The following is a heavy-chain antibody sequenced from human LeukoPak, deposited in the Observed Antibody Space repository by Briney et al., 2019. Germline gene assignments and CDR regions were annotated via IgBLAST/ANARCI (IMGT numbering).Heavy chain of an antibody. CDR2: ISYDGSNK. V-gene: IGHV3-30-3*01. J-gene: IGHJ6*02. Sequence: GGSLRLSCAASGFTFSSYAMHWVRQAPGKGLEWVAVISYDGSNKYYADSVKGRFSISRDNSKNTLYLQMNSLRAEDTAVYYCARGSGGRTIWVVVPAAQSSNYYYYGMGVLGQGTTVTVSS. D-gene: IGHD2-2*01. CDR3: ARGSGGRTIWVVVPAAQSSNYYYYGMGV. CDR1: GFTFSSYA.